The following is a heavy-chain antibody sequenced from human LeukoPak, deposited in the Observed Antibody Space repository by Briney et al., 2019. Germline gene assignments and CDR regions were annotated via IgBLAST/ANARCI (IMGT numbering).Heavy chain of an antibody. CDR1: GGSISSYY. D-gene: IGHD3-22*01. CDR2: IYYSWST. V-gene: IGHV4-59*01. J-gene: IGHJ6*03. CDR3: ARVFSSYDSSGYYDYYYYMDV. Sequence: KPSETLSLTCTVSGGSISSYYWSWIRQPPGKGLEWIGYIYYSWSTNYNPSLKSRVTISVDTSKNQFSLKLSSVTAADTAMYYCARVFSSYDSSGYYDYYYYMDVWGKGTTVTVSS.